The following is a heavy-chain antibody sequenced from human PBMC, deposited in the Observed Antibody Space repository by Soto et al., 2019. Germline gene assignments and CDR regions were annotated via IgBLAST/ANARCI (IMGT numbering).Heavy chain of an antibody. D-gene: IGHD6-13*01. CDR2: VYPADSDT. Sequence: GESLKISCKGSGYSFTSYWIGWVRQMPGKGLEWMGSVYPADSDTRYSPSFQGQVTISADESISIVYLQWSSLKASDTAMYYCARRKAAADILDYWGQGTLVTVSS. V-gene: IGHV5-51*01. J-gene: IGHJ4*02. CDR3: ARRKAAADILDY. CDR1: GYSFTSYW.